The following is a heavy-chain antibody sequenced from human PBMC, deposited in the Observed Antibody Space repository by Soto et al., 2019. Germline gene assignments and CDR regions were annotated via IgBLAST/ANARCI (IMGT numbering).Heavy chain of an antibody. J-gene: IGHJ2*01. CDR2: IIPILGIA. V-gene: IGHV1-69*02. CDR3: ARVVTMVRGVIITPSIGYFDL. D-gene: IGHD3-10*01. CDR1: GGTFSSYT. Sequence: KXSCKASGGTFSSYTISWVRQAPGQGLEWMGRIIPILGIANYAQKFQGRVTITADKSTSTAYMELSSLRSEDTAVYYCARVVTMVRGVIITPSIGYFDLWGRGTLVTVSS.